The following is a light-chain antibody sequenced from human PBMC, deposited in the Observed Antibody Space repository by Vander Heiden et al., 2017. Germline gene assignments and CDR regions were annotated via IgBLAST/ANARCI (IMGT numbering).Light chain of an antibody. V-gene: IGKV3-15*01. CDR2: GAS. Sequence: EIVMTQSPATLSVSPGERATLSCRASQSVSSNLAWYQQKPGQAPRLLIYGASTRATGIPDRFSGSGCATEFTLTSSSRQYEDFAVYYWQQDNNLVSFGEGTKVEIK. CDR1: QSVSSN. CDR3: QQDNNLVS. J-gene: IGKJ4*01.